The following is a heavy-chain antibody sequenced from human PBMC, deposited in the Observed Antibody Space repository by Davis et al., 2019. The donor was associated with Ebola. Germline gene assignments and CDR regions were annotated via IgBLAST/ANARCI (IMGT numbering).Heavy chain of an antibody. CDR2: IYYSGST. J-gene: IGHJ4*02. Sequence: SETLSLTCAVSGGSISSYYWSWIRQPPGKRLEWIGYIYYSGSTDYNPSLKSRVTISVDTSKNQFSLRLSSVTAADTAVYYCARGKVISPEGAKTVDYWGQGTLVSVSS. CDR3: ARGKVISPEGAKTVDY. D-gene: IGHD1-14*01. V-gene: IGHV4-59*08. CDR1: GGSISSYY.